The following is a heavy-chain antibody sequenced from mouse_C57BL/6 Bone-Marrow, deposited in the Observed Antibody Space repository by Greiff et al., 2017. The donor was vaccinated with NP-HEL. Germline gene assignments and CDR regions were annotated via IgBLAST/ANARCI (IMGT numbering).Heavy chain of an antibody. J-gene: IGHJ1*03. CDR1: GYTFTSYG. CDR2: IYPRSGNT. Sequence: VQLQQSGAELARPGASVKLSCKASGYTFTSYGISWVKQRAGQGLEWIGEIYPRSGNTYYNEKFKGKATLTADKSSSTAYMELRSLTSEDSAVYFCARDYGSRPDVWGTGTTVTVSS. CDR3: ARDYGSRPDV. V-gene: IGHV1-81*01. D-gene: IGHD1-1*01.